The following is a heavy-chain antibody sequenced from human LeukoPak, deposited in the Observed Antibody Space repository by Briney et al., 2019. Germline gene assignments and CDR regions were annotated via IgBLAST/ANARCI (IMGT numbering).Heavy chain of an antibody. CDR2: VFYTGKT. Sequence: SETLSLTCTVSGGSVSTSDYYWGWIRQSPVKGLEWIGDVFYTGKTNYNPSLRGRATISIDTSKNQFSLKLTYVTAADSAVYYCARVFDSWGQGTLVTVYS. J-gene: IGHJ4*02. CDR1: GGSVSTSDYY. CDR3: ARVFDS. V-gene: IGHV4-39*07.